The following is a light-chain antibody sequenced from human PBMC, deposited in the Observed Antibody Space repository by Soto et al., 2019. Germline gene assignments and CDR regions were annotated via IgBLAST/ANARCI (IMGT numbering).Light chain of an antibody. V-gene: IGKV3-15*01. J-gene: IGKJ5*01. CDR2: DAS. CDR3: QQYNNWPIT. CDR1: QSVSGD. Sequence: EIVLTQSPATLSVSPGERAALSRRASQSVSGDLAWYHHKPGQAPRLLIYDASTRALDTPARFAGSGAGTEFTLTISSLQSEDFAVYFCQQYNNWPITFGQGTRLEIK.